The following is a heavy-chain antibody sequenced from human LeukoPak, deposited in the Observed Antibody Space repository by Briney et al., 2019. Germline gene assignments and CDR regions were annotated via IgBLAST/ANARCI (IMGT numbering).Heavy chain of an antibody. J-gene: IGHJ4*02. CDR3: ARDLTYYDFWSGYPLAVF. D-gene: IGHD3-3*01. Sequence: ASVKVSCKASGYTFTGYYMHWVRQAPGQGLEWMGGINPNSGGTNYAQKFQGRVTMTRDTSISTAYMELSRLRSDDTAVYYCARDLTYYDFWSGYPLAVFWGQGTLVTVSS. CDR2: INPNSGGT. V-gene: IGHV1-2*02. CDR1: GYTFTGYY.